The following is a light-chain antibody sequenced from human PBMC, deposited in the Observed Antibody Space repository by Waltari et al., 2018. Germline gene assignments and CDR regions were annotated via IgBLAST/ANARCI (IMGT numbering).Light chain of an antibody. CDR3: GSYSTNTLPWI. J-gene: IGLJ2*01. V-gene: IGLV2-14*01. Sequence: QSALIQPASVSGSPGQSITISCSGSSSDVGGSRSVSWYQQHPGKAPKMIMFDVFNRPSGVSLRFSGSKSGSTASLTISDLQTEDEADYYCGSYSTNTLPWIFGGGTKVTVL. CDR1: SSDVGGSRS. CDR2: DVF.